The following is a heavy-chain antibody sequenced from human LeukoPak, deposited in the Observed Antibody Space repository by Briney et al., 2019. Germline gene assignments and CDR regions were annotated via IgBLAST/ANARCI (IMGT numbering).Heavy chain of an antibody. Sequence: PGGSLRLSCAASGFTFSSYAMHWVRQAPGKGLEWVAVISYDGSNKYYADSVKGRFTISRDNSKNTLYLQMNSLRAEDTAVYYCAKLAAAGTPWGQGTLVTVSS. CDR3: AKLAAAGTP. J-gene: IGHJ4*02. CDR2: ISYDGSNK. V-gene: IGHV3-30-3*02. CDR1: GFTFSSYA. D-gene: IGHD6-13*01.